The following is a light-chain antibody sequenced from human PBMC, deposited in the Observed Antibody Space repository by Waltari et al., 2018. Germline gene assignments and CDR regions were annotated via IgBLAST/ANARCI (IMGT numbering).Light chain of an antibody. CDR3: SSYTTSSAPGV. CDR2: EVS. V-gene: IGLV2-14*01. CDR1: DSDVGAYDF. Sequence: QSALTQPASVSGSPGQSFTISCSGTDSDVGAYDFVPCYQQHPGQAPHLIIYEVSNRPSGISNRFSASKSGNTASLTISGLQAEDEADYYCSSYTTSSAPGVFGTGTRVTVL. J-gene: IGLJ1*01.